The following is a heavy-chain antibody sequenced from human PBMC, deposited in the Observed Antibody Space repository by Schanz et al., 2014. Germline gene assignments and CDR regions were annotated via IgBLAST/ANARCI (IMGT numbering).Heavy chain of an antibody. D-gene: IGHD3-10*01. V-gene: IGHV4-4*07. CDR2: IYNSRKT. CDR1: GGSISSEY. Sequence: QVQLQESGPALVKPSETLSLTCTVSGGSISSEYWSWIRQPAGKGLEWIGRIYNSRKTNYNPSLESRVSMSVDTSKKQLSLKLRSVSAADTAVYYCARVVLGGDAFDIWGQGTMVTVSS. J-gene: IGHJ3*02. CDR3: ARVVLGGDAFDI.